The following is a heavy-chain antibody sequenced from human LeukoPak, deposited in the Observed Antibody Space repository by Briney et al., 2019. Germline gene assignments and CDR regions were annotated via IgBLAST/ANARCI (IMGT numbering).Heavy chain of an antibody. Sequence: ASVKVSCKASGYTFTSYGISWVRQAPGQGLEWMGWISAYNGNTNHAQKLQGRVTMTTDTSTSTAYMELRSLRSDDTAVYYCARVKDIVVVVAARYYYYGMDVWGQGTTVTVSS. D-gene: IGHD2-15*01. J-gene: IGHJ6*02. CDR1: GYTFTSYG. V-gene: IGHV1-18*01. CDR2: ISAYNGNT. CDR3: ARVKDIVVVVAARYYYYGMDV.